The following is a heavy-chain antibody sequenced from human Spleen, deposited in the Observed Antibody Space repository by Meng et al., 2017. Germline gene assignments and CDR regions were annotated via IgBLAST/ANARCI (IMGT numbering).Heavy chain of an antibody. D-gene: IGHD5-12*01. CDR1: GFTFSSYA. V-gene: IGHV3-30*04. CDR2: ISYDGSNK. CDR3: ARDLIDVYSGYDYFDY. J-gene: IGHJ4*02. Sequence: GGSLRLSCAASGFTFSSYAMHWVRQAPGKGLEWVAVISYDGSNKYYADSVKGRFTISRDNSKNTLYLQMNSLRAEDTAVYYCARDLIDVYSGYDYFDYWGQGTLVTVSS.